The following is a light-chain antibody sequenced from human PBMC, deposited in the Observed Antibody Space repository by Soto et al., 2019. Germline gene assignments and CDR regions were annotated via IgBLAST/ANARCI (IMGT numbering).Light chain of an antibody. Sequence: EILLTQSPATLSVSPGERATLSCRASQSVSSSYLAWYQQKPGQAPRLLIYGASRRATGIPDRFSGSGSGTDFTLTISSLQSEDFAVYYCQQYNNWPPITFGQGTRLEIK. J-gene: IGKJ5*01. CDR2: GAS. CDR3: QQYNNWPPIT. CDR1: QSVSSSY. V-gene: IGKV3D-15*01.